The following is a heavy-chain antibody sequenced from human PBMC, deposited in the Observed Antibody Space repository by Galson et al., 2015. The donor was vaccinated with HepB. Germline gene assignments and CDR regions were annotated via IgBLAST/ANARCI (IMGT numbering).Heavy chain of an antibody. CDR2: ISSSSSTI. CDR3: ARAPPVLRYFLGVWFDP. V-gene: IGHV3-48*02. J-gene: IGHJ5*02. D-gene: IGHD3-9*01. CDR1: GFTFSSYS. Sequence: SLRLSCAASGFTFSSYSMNWVRQAPGKGLEWVSYISSSSSTIYYADSVKGRFTISRDNAKNSLYLQMNSLRDEDTAVYYCARAPPVLRYFLGVWFDPWGQGTLVTVSS.